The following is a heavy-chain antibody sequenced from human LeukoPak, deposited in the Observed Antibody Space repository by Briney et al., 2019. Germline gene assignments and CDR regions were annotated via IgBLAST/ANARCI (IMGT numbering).Heavy chain of an antibody. CDR3: ARYSSGWYGGRLDY. CDR2: IYYSGST. CDR1: GGSISSYY. D-gene: IGHD6-19*01. V-gene: IGHV4-59*12. J-gene: IGHJ4*02. Sequence: PSETLSLTCTVSGGSISSYYWSWIRQPPGKGLEWIGYIYYSGSTNYNPSLKSRVTISVDTSKNQFSLKLSSVTAADTAVYYCARYSSGWYGGRLDYWGQGTLVTVSS.